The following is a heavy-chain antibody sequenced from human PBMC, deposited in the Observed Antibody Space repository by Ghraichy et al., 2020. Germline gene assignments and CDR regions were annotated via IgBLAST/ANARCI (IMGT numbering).Heavy chain of an antibody. D-gene: IGHD1-20*01. V-gene: IGHV3-21*01. Sequence: GGSLRLSCAASGFTFSSYSMNWVRQAPGKGLEWVSSISSSSSSIYYADSLKGRFTISRDNAKHSLYLPMNSLRAEDTAVYYCARNLYGITASYYYYGVDVWGQGTTVTVSS. CDR3: ARNLYGITASYYYYGVDV. J-gene: IGHJ6*02. CDR1: GFTFSSYS. CDR2: ISSSSSSI.